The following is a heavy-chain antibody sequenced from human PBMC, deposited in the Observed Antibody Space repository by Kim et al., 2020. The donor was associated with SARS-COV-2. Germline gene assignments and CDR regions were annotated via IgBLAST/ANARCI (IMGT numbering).Heavy chain of an antibody. V-gene: IGHV5-51*01. D-gene: IGHD3-10*01. CDR1: GYHFTSYS. Sequence: GESLKISCKGSGYHFTSYSIAWVRQMPGKGLEWMGIIYPGDSNTRYNPSFQGQFTLSVDKSINTAYLQWTSLKASDTAVYFCARGDFYGSGSSLLGNQWGQGTLVTVSS. CDR2: IYPGDSNT. J-gene: IGHJ4*02. CDR3: ARGDFYGSGSSLLGNQ.